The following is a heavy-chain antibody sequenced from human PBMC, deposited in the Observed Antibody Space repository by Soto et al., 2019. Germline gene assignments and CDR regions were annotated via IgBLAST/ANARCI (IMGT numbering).Heavy chain of an antibody. Sequence: ASVKVACKASGYTFTSYDINWVRQATGQGLEWMGWMNPNSGNTGYAQKFQGRVTMTRNTSISTTYMELSSLRSEDTAVYYCARGINYYASGDDAFDIWGQGTMVTVSS. V-gene: IGHV1-8*01. J-gene: IGHJ3*02. CDR2: MNPNSGNT. CDR1: GYTFTSYD. D-gene: IGHD3-10*01. CDR3: ARGINYYASGDDAFDI.